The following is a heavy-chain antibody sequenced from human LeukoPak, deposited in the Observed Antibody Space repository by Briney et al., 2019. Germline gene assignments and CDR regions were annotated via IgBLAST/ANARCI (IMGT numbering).Heavy chain of an antibody. J-gene: IGHJ4*02. CDR1: GFILSTYD. CDR3: ARRVIHRGFDY. Sequence: GGSLRLSCAASGFILSTYDMNWVRQAPGKGLEFVSLMSAATGSIYYAASVKGRFTMSRDGAKNSLHLQMNSLKDEDTAVYYCARRVIHRGFDYWGRGTLVTVSS. V-gene: IGHV3-48*02. D-gene: IGHD3-10*01. CDR2: MSAATGSI.